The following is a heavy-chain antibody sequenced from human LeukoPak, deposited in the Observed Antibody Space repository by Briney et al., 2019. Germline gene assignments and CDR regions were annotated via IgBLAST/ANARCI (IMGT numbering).Heavy chain of an antibody. D-gene: IGHD3-22*01. V-gene: IGHV4-59*01. CDR1: GGSISSYY. Sequence: SETLSLTCTVSGGSISSYYWSWIRQPPGKGLEWIGYIYYSGSTNYNPSLKSRVTISVDTSKNQFSLKLCSVTAADTAVYYCARGVSSYYDSSGYYPPTAWGQGTLVTVSS. CDR2: IYYSGST. CDR3: ARGVSSYYDSSGYYPPTA. J-gene: IGHJ5*02.